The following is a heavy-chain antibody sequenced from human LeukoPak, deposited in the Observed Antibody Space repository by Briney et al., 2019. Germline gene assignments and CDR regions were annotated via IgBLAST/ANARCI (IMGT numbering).Heavy chain of an antibody. V-gene: IGHV3-33*01. CDR3: ARDRLEYCSGGTCSLPHY. CDR1: GFTFSTYG. Sequence: GGSLRLSCAASGFTFSTYGLHWVRQAPGKGLEWVAVIWYDGSNRYYADSVKGRFTISRDNSKNTVYLQMSSLRAEDAAVYYCARDRLEYCSGGTCSLPHYWGQGTLVTVSS. J-gene: IGHJ4*02. CDR2: IWYDGSNR. D-gene: IGHD2-15*01.